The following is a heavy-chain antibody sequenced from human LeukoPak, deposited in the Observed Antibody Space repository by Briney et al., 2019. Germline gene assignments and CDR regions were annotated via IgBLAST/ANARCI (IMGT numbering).Heavy chain of an antibody. J-gene: IGHJ6*02. D-gene: IGHD6-13*01. CDR3: ARDSIAAAGTDPFYYYYYGMDV. Sequence: GASVKVSCKASGYTFTGYYMHWVRQAPGQGLEWTGWINPNSGGTNYAQKFQGRVTMTRDTSISTAYMELSRLRSDDTAVYYCARDSIAAAGTDPFYYYYYGMDVWGQGTTVTVSS. CDR1: GYTFTGYY. V-gene: IGHV1-2*02. CDR2: INPNSGGT.